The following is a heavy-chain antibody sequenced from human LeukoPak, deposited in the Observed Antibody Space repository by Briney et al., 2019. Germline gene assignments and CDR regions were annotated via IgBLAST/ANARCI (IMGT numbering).Heavy chain of an antibody. CDR2: IKSKTDGGTT. CDR3: ARVRVRDYYDSSGPLDC. V-gene: IGHV3-15*01. D-gene: IGHD3-22*01. J-gene: IGHJ4*02. Sequence: GGSLRLSCAASGFTFSNAWMSWVRQAPGKGLEWVGRIKSKTDGGTTDYAAPVKGRFTISRDNSKNTLYLQMNSLRAEDTAVYYCARVRVRDYYDSSGPLDCWGQGTLVTVSS. CDR1: GFTFSNAW.